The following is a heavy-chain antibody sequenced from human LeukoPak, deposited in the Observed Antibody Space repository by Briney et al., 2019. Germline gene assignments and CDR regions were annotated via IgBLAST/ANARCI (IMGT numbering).Heavy chain of an antibody. CDR3: AREPLAAKRNWFDP. CDR1: GYTFTAYY. V-gene: IGHV1-2*05. Sequence: GASVKVSCKASGYTFTAYYMHCVRQAPGQELEWMGRINPNSGGTNYAQKFQGRVTMTRDTSISTAYMELSRLRYDDTVVYYCAREPLAAKRNWFDPWGQGTLVSVSS. J-gene: IGHJ5*02. D-gene: IGHD2-15*01. CDR2: INPNSGGT.